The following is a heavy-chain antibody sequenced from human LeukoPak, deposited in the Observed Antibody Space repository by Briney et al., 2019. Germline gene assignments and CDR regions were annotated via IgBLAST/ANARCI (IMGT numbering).Heavy chain of an antibody. D-gene: IGHD3-22*01. J-gene: IGHJ6*03. CDR2: IYTSGST. V-gene: IGHV4-61*02. Sequence: SETLPLTCTVSGGSISSSSYYWSWIRQPAGKGLEWIGRIYTSGSTNYNPSLKSRVTMSVDTSKNQFSLKLSSVTAADTAVYYCARDYYYYDSSGYYASLDYYMDVWGKGTTVTISS. CDR3: ARDYYYYDSSGYYASLDYYMDV. CDR1: GGSISSSSYY.